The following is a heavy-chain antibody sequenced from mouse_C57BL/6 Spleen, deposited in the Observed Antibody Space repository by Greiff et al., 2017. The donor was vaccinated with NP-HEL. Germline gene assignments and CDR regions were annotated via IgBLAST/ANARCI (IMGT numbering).Heavy chain of an antibody. CDR3: ARSDYFFDY. V-gene: IGHV1-82*01. Sequence: LVESGPELVKPGASVKISCKASGYAFSSSWMNWVKQRPGKGLEWIGRIYPGDGDTNYNGKFKGKATLTADKSSSTAYMQLSSLTSEDSAVYFCARSDYFFDYWGQGTTLTVSS. J-gene: IGHJ2*01. CDR1: GYAFSSSW. CDR2: IYPGDGDT.